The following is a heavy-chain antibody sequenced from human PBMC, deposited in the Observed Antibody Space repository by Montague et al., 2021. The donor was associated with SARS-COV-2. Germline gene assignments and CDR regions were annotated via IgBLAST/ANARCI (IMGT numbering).Heavy chain of an antibody. D-gene: IGHD1-1*01. CDR1: GAYIGSSFSY. Sequence: SETLSLTCTVPGAYIGSSFSYWGWIRQPPGKGLEWIGSIGYSASSFYNPSLRSRVTISEDTSRNQFSLKVTSVTAADTAVYYCAGYRVGTMLDSWGPGTLGTVSS. CDR3: AGYRVGTMLDS. CDR2: IGYSASS. V-gene: IGHV4-39*01. J-gene: IGHJ5*01.